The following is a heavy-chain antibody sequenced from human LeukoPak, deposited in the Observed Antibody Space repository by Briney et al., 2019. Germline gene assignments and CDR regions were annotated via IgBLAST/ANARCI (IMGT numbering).Heavy chain of an antibody. V-gene: IGHV3-21*01. D-gene: IGHD6-19*01. CDR1: GFTFSSYW. J-gene: IGHJ4*02. CDR3: ARDHIAVAGSGLDY. Sequence: GGSLRLSCAASGFTFSSYWMHWVRQAPGKGLEWVSSISSSSSYIYSADSVKRRFTISRDNAKDSLYLQMNSLRAEDTAVYYCARDHIAVAGSGLDYWGQGTLVTVSS. CDR2: ISSSSSYI.